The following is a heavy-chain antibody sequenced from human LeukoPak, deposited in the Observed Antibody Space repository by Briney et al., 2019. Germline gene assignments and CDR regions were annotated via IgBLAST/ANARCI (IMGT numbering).Heavy chain of an antibody. V-gene: IGHV3-48*04. J-gene: IGHJ3*02. CDR2: IKYDSSTI. Sequence: GGSLRLSCVASGFAFNIYSMNWVRQAPGKGLEWVSYIKYDSSTIYYGDSVKGRFTISRDNVKNSLYLQVSSLRAEDMAVYYCVRDGREGFDIWGHGTLVIVSS. CDR3: VRDGREGFDI. D-gene: IGHD5-24*01. CDR1: GFAFNIYS.